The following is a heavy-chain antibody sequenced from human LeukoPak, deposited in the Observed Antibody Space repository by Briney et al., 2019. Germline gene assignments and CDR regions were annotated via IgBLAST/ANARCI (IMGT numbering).Heavy chain of an antibody. CDR3: AREVGYCSGGSCYHVDGY. J-gene: IGHJ4*02. CDR1: GYTFTRYY. D-gene: IGHD2-15*01. Sequence: ASVKVSCKASGYTFTRYYMHWVRQAPGQGLEWMGRINPNSGGTNYAQKFQGRVTMTRDTSISTAYMELSRLRSDDTAVYYCAREVGYCSGGSCYHVDGYWGQGTLVTVSS. CDR2: INPNSGGT. V-gene: IGHV1-2*06.